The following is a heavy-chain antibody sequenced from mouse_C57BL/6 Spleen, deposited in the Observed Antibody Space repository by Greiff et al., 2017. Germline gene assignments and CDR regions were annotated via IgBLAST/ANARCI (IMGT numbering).Heavy chain of an antibody. J-gene: IGHJ2*01. CDR2: IHPNSGST. V-gene: IGHV1-64*01. CDR3: ARSPYGSSLFDY. Sequence: QVQLQQPGAELVKPGASVKLSCKASGYTFTSYWMHWVKQRPGQGLEWIGMIHPNSGSTNYNEKFKSKATLTVDKSSSTAYMQLSSLTYEDSAVSYCARSPYGSSLFDYWGQGTTLTVSS. D-gene: IGHD1-1*01. CDR1: GYTFTSYW.